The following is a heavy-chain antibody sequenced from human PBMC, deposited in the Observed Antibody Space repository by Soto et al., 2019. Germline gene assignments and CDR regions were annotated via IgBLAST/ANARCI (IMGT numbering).Heavy chain of an antibody. CDR2: IYYSGST. D-gene: IGHD6-6*01. V-gene: IGHV4-59*01. CDR3: ARGKYSSSSLHYYYYMDV. CDR1: GGSISSYY. Sequence: SETLSLTSTVSGGSISSYYWSWIPQRPGQGLEWIGYIYYSGSTNYNPSLKSRVTISVDTSKNQFSLKLSSVTAADTAVYYCARGKYSSSSLHYYYYMDVWGKGTTVTV. J-gene: IGHJ6*03.